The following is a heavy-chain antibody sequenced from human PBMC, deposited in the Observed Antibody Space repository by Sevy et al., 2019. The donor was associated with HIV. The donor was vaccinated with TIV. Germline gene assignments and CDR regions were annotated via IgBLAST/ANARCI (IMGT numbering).Heavy chain of an antibody. CDR3: AKDGRVGYDYVWGSYRYPPYYGMDV. CDR2: ISGSGGST. CDR1: GFTFSSYA. J-gene: IGHJ6*02. D-gene: IGHD3-16*02. Sequence: GGSLRLSCAASGFTFSSYAMSWVRQAPGKGLEWVSAISGSGGSTYYADSMKGRFTISRDNSKNTLYLQMNSLRAEDTAVYYCAKDGRVGYDYVWGSYRYPPYYGMDVWGQGTTVTVSS. V-gene: IGHV3-23*01.